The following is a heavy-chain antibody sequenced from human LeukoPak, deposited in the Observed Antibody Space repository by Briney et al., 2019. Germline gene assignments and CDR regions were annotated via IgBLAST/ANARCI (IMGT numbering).Heavy chain of an antibody. CDR3: ARQNYDSSPYYNSYYMDV. V-gene: IGHV4-59*01. D-gene: IGHD3-22*01. J-gene: IGHJ6*03. Sequence: LETLSLTCTVSGGSISSYYWSWIRQPPGKGLKCSGYIYYSGITTYHPSLKRRGTISVGTAKNQFSLKLTSGTAADTAVYYCARQNYDSSPYYNSYYMDVWGKGTTVTVSS. CDR1: GGSISSYY. CDR2: IYYSGIT.